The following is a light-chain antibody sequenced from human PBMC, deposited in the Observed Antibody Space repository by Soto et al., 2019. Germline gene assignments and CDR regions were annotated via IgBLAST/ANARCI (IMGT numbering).Light chain of an antibody. J-gene: IGKJ2*01. V-gene: IGKV1-17*01. CDR2: AAS. CDR1: QGITTD. CDR3: LQYNNYPYT. Sequence: DIQMTQSPSSLSASVGARVTITCRASQGITTDLNWYQQKPGKAPKRLIYAASRLQSGVPSRFSGSGSGTDFTLTISSLQPDDFATCYCLQYNNYPYTFGQGTKLESK.